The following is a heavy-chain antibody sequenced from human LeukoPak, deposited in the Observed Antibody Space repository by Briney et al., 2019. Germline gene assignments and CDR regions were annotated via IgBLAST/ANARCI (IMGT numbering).Heavy chain of an antibody. CDR1: GYTFTGYY. Sequence: ASVKVSCKASGYTFTGYYMHWVRQAPGQGLEWMGWINPNSGGTNYAQKFQGRVTMTRDTSISTAYMELSRLRSDDTAVYYCARDEYSGSSDFDHWGQGTLVTVSS. CDR3: ARDEYSGSSDFDH. V-gene: IGHV1-2*02. D-gene: IGHD1-26*01. CDR2: INPNSGGT. J-gene: IGHJ4*02.